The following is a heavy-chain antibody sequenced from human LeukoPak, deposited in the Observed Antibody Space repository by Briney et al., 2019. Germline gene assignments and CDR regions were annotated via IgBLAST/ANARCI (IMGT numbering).Heavy chain of an antibody. D-gene: IGHD3-22*01. J-gene: IGHJ4*02. CDR1: GYTFTDYY. CDR3: ARDYVDNFDSYGYIALDQ. CDR2: INPNSGST. Sequence: ASVKVSCKASGYTFTDYYIHWVRQAPGQGLEWMGWINPNSGSTNYAQSLQGRVSMTRDTSISTAHMELSRLRSDDTAVYCCARDYVDNFDSYGYIALDQWGQGTLVIVSS. V-gene: IGHV1-2*02.